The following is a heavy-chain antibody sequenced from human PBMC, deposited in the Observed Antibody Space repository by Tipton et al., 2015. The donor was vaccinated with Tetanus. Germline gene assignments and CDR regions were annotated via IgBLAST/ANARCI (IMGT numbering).Heavy chain of an antibody. Sequence: QSGPEVKKPGASVKVSCKASGYTLTNYGINWVRQAPGQGLEWMGWHSGHSGNTVSARKVQSRVTMTTDTSTNTAYLELRSLRSDGTAVYFCARLVKQWLVPEGYWGQGALVIVS. D-gene: IGHD5-12*01. J-gene: IGHJ4*02. V-gene: IGHV1-18*01. CDR3: ARLVKQWLVPEGY. CDR1: GYTLTNYG. CDR2: HSGHSGNT.